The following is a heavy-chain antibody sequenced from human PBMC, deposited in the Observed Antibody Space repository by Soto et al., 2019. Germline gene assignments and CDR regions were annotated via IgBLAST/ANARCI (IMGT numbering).Heavy chain of an antibody. D-gene: IGHD2-15*01. CDR1: GFTFDTFW. CDR3: ARDFATHCSGSTCYPYAY. V-gene: IGHV3-7*03. Sequence: GGSLRLSCAASGFTFDTFWMSWVRQSPGKGREWVANIKHDGSETYYVDSVKGRFTISRDNAKNSLFLQMNTLRTEDTAVYYCARDFATHCSGSTCYPYAYWGQGALVTVSS. CDR2: IKHDGSET. J-gene: IGHJ4*02.